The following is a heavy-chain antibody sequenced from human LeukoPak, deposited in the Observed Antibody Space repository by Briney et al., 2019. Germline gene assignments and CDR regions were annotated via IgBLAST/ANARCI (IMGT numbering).Heavy chain of an antibody. CDR3: AKSHLPNSYSGTYYCDY. Sequence: GGSLRLSCAASGFTFSSYGMHWVRQAPAKGLEWLAFIRYDETKTFYGDSVKGRFTISRENSKNTLYLQMNSLRAEDTAVYYCAKSHLPNSYSGTYYCDYWGQGTQVTVSS. J-gene: IGHJ4*02. CDR1: GFTFSSYG. V-gene: IGHV3-30*02. D-gene: IGHD1-26*01. CDR2: IRYDETKT.